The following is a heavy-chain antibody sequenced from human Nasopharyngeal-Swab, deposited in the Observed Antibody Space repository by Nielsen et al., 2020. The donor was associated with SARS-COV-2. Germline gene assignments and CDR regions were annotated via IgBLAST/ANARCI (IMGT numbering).Heavy chain of an antibody. V-gene: IGHV3-66*01. CDR3: ARDHPAIEVAGTNYFDY. J-gene: IGHJ4*02. Sequence: GGSLTLSCTVSGFTVSSDNLSWVRQAPGKGLEWVSVVYSGGGTDFADSVKGRFTITRDNSKNTVYLQMRRLRDEDTAIYYCARDHPAIEVAGTNYFDYWGQGTLVTVSS. CDR1: GFTVSSDN. D-gene: IGHD6-19*01. CDR2: VYSGGGT.